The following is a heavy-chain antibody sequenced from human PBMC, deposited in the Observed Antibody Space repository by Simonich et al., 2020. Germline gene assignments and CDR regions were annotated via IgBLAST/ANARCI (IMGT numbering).Heavy chain of an antibody. D-gene: IGHD6-13*01. V-gene: IGHV4-39*01. CDR2: IYYSGST. CDR1: GVSISSSSYY. J-gene: IGHJ3*02. Sequence: QLQLQESGPGLVKPSETLSLTCTVSGVSISSSSYYWGWIRQPPGKGLEWIGSIYYSGSTYSNPSLKSRVTISVDTSKNQFSLKLSSVTAADTAVYYCARHAGFAFDIWGQGTMVTVSS. CDR3: ARHAGFAFDI.